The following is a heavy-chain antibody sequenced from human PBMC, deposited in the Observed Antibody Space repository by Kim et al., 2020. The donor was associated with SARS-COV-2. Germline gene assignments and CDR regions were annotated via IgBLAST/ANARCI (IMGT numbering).Heavy chain of an antibody. V-gene: IGHV1-3*01. J-gene: IGHJ3*02. CDR3: ASGTGAADAVDI. Sequence: KYSQKFQGRVTIARDTSASTAYMGLSSLRSEDTAVYYCASGTGAADAVDIWGQGTMVTVSS. D-gene: IGHD1-26*01.